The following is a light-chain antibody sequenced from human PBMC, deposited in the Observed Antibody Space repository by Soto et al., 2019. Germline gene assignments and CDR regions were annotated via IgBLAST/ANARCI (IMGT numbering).Light chain of an antibody. CDR1: SSDVGAYNY. J-gene: IGLJ3*02. CDR2: EVT. V-gene: IGLV2-8*01. CDR3: TAYVGNDIWV. Sequence: QSALTQPPSASGSPGQSVTISCTGTSSDVGAYNYVSWYQQYPGKAPKLMIYEVTKRPSGVPDRFSGSKSGNMASLTVSGLQAEYEAEYYCTAYVGNDIWVFGGGTKVTVL.